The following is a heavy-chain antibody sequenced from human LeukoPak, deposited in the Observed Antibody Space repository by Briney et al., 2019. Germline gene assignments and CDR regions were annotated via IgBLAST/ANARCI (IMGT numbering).Heavy chain of an antibody. J-gene: IGHJ4*02. CDR1: GYGFTNYW. V-gene: IGHV5-10-1*01. CDR3: ARGYTYGPIDY. CDR2: IDPTDSYT. Sequence: GESLLISCKGSGYGFTNYWISWVRQLPGKGLEWMGRIDPTDSYTNYSPSFQGHVTISADKSISTAYLQWSSLKASDTAMYYCARGYTYGPIDYWGQGTLVTVSP. D-gene: IGHD5-18*01.